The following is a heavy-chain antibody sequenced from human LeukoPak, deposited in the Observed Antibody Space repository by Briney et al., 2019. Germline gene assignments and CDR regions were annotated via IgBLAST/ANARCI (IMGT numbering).Heavy chain of an antibody. V-gene: IGHV4-4*07. Sequence: SETLSLTCTVSGGSISSYYWSWIRQPAGKGLEWIGRIYATGSTNYNPSLRSRVTISVDTSKNQISLKLSSVTPADTAMYYCARKDNSGKGPYYYDYWGQGTLVTVSS. CDR2: IYATGST. CDR3: ARKDNSGKGPYYYDY. CDR1: GGSISSYY. J-gene: IGHJ4*02. D-gene: IGHD3-22*01.